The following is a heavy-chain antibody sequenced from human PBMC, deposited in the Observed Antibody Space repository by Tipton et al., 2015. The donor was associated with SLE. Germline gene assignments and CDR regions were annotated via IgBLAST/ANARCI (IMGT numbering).Heavy chain of an antibody. D-gene: IGHD2-8*01. J-gene: IGHJ2*01. CDR3: AKDAPVYL. CDR2: ISYDGSNK. V-gene: IGHV3-30-3*01. CDR1: GFTFSSYA. Sequence: RSLRLSCAASGFTFSSYAMHWVRQAPGKGLEWVAVISYDGSNKYYADSVKGRFTISRDNSKNTLYLQMNSLRAEDTAVYYCAKDAPVYLWGRGTLVTVSS.